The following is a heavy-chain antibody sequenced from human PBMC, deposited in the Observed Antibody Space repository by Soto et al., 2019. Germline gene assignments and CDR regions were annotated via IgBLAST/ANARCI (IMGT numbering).Heavy chain of an antibody. CDR1: GGSVSSGSYY. CDR2: IYYSGST. CDR3: ARGLAGKRGPNWFDP. J-gene: IGHJ5*02. D-gene: IGHD3-16*01. Sequence: SETLSLTCTVSGGSVSSGSYYWSWIRQPPGKGLEWIGYIYYSGSTNYNPSLKSRVTISVDTSKNQFSLKLSSVTAADTAVYYCARGLAGKRGPNWFDPWGRGTRVTVSS. V-gene: IGHV4-61*01.